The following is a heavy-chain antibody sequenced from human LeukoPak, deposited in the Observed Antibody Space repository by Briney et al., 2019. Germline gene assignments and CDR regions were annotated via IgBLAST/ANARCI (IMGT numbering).Heavy chain of an antibody. CDR1: GGSITSYY. J-gene: IGHJ2*01. V-gene: IGHV4-59*12. D-gene: IGHD2-2*01. CDR2: IYYSGTT. CDR3: FIVVVPAAGGNWYFDL. Sequence: PSETLSLTCTVSGGSITSYYWSWIRQPPGKGLEWIGYIYYSGTTNYNPSLKSRVTISVDTSKNQFSLKLSSVTAADTAVYYCFIVVVPAAGGNWYFDLWGRGTLVTVSS.